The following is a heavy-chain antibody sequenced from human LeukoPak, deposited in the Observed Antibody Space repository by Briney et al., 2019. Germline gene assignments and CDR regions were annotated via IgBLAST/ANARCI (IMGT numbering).Heavy chain of an antibody. CDR2: ISSSSSYI. CDR3: ARATDGDYVPY. CDR1: GFTFSSYG. Sequence: GGSLRLSCVASGFTFSSYGMSWVRQAPGKGLEWVSFISSSSSYIYYADSVKGRFTISRDNAKNSLYLQMNSLRAEDTAVYYCARATDGDYVPYWGQGTLVTVSS. J-gene: IGHJ4*02. V-gene: IGHV3-21*01. D-gene: IGHD4-17*01.